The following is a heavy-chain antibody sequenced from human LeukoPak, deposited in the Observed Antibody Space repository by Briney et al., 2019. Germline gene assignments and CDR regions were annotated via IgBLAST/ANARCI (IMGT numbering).Heavy chain of an antibody. D-gene: IGHD2-8*01. CDR1: GGTFSSYA. CDR3: ARDVLKQTSSPGWFDP. CDR2: IIPIFGTA. V-gene: IGHV1-69*01. Sequence: ASVKVSCKASGGTFSSYAISWVRQAPGQGLEWMGGIIPIFGTANYAQKFQGRVTITADESTSTAYMELSSLRSEDTAVYYCARDVLKQTSSPGWFDPWGQGTLVTVSS. J-gene: IGHJ5*02.